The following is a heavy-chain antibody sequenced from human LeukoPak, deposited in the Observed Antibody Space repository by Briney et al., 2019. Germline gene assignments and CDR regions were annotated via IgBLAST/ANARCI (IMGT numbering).Heavy chain of an antibody. CDR2: IYPGDSDT. D-gene: IGHD3-22*01. CDR1: GYSFTSYW. Sequence: GESLKISCKGSGYSFTSYWIGWVRQMPGKGLEWMGIIYPGDSDTRYSPSFQGQVTISADKSISTAYPQWSSLKASDTAMYYCARQTYYYDSSGYYSQTPIDYWGQGTLVTVSS. J-gene: IGHJ4*02. CDR3: ARQTYYYDSSGYYSQTPIDY. V-gene: IGHV5-51*01.